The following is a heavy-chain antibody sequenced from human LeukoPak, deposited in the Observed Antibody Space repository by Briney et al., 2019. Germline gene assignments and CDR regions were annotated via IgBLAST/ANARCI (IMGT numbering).Heavy chain of an antibody. CDR1: GGSISSGGYY. J-gene: IGHJ6*03. D-gene: IGHD3-22*01. CDR2: IYYSGST. V-gene: IGHV4-31*03. CDR3: ARARLDPRNYYDSSGYSPPSAYYYYMDV. Sequence: SQTLSLTCTVSGGSISSGGYYWSWIRQHPGKGLEWIRYIYYSGSTYYNPSLKSRVTISVDTSKNQFSLKLSSVTAADTAVYYCARARLDPRNYYDSSGYSPPSAYYYYMDVWGKGTTVTVSS.